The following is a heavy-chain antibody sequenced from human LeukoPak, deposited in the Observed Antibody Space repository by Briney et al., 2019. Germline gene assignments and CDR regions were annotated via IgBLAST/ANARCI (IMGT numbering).Heavy chain of an antibody. J-gene: IGHJ5*01. D-gene: IGHD2-8*01. V-gene: IGHV4-59*01. Sequence: PSETLSLTCTVSGGSISSSYWSWIRQPPGKGLEWIGYIYYTGSTSYNSSLKSRVTISVDTSKNQFSLNLSSVTAADTAMYYCARAVLATKSEHWFDSWGQGTLVAVSS. CDR1: GGSISSSY. CDR2: IYYTGST. CDR3: ARAVLATKSEHWFDS.